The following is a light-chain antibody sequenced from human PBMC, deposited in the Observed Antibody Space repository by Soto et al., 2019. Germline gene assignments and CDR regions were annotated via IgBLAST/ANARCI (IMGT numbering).Light chain of an antibody. CDR2: ATS. J-gene: IGKJ4*02. CDR1: RSIGDN. CDR3: QQYNFWPGLT. V-gene: IGKV3-15*01. Sequence: TVMTQSPATLSVYPGETATLSCTASRSIGDNLAWYQVKPGQAPRLLISATSTRATGIPDRFRGSGSGTYFTLTCISLQSEDSAVYYCQQYNFWPGLTFGGGTRVEIK.